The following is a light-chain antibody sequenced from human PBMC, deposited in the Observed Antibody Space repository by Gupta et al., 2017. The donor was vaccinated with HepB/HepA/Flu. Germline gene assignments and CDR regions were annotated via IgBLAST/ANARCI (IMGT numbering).Light chain of an antibody. CDR1: ALPKQY. CDR2: KDS. Sequence: SYELTQPPSVSVSPGQTARITCPGDALPKQYAYWYQQKPGQAPVMVIYKDSERPSGTPERFSGSSSGTTVTLTISGVQAEDEADYYCQSADSSGTSWVFGGGTKLTVL. CDR3: QSADSSGTSWV. V-gene: IGLV3-25*03. J-gene: IGLJ3*02.